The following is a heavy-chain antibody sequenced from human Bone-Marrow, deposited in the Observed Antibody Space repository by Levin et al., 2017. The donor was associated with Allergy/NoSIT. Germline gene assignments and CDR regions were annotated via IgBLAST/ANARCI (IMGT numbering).Heavy chain of an antibody. CDR3: ARVRGRAGLSGGSCYAFDY. D-gene: IGHD2-15*01. Sequence: SETLSLTCTVSGGSISSGSYYWSWIRQPAGKGLEWIGRIYTSGSTNYNPSLKSRVTISVDTSKNQFSLKLSSVTAADTAVYYCARVRGRAGLSGGSCYAFDYWGQGTLVTVSS. CDR1: GGSISSGSYY. CDR2: IYTSGST. V-gene: IGHV4-61*02. J-gene: IGHJ4*02.